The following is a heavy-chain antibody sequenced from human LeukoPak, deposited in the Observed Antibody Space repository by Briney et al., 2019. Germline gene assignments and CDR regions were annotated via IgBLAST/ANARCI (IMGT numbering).Heavy chain of an antibody. J-gene: IGHJ4*02. CDR2: LSDDGSNK. CDR3: AKDPHSSSWYYFDS. D-gene: IGHD6-13*01. Sequence: GGSLRLSCAASRFTFSYFSMHWVRQAPGKGLEWVAVLSDDGSNKFYADSVKGRFTISRDNSKNTLYLQMNSLRAEDTAFYYCAKDPHSSSWYYFDSWGQGTLVTVSS. V-gene: IGHV3-30*18. CDR1: RFTFSYFS.